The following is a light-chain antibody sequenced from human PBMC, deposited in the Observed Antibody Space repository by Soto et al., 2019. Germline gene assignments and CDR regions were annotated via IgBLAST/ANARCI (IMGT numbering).Light chain of an antibody. V-gene: IGKV1-16*01. Sequence: DIQMTQSPSSLSASVGDRVTITCRASQGISSFLLWFQQKQVKAPKSLIYAASILQSGVTSRFSGSGSGTDFTPTISSLQTESLATSYGQQYSSYPGTFGQGTKVEIK. CDR2: AAS. CDR1: QGISSF. CDR3: QQYSSYPGT. J-gene: IGKJ1*01.